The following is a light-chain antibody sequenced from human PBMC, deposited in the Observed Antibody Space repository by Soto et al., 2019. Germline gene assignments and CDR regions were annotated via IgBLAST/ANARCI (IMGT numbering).Light chain of an antibody. J-gene: IGKJ5*01. Sequence: EIVMTQSPATLSVSPGERATLSCRASQSVSNFLAWYQQKPGQAPRLLIYDASNRATGVPARFSGSGSGTEFTLTISSLQSEDFEVYYCQQYNNWPITFGQGTRLEI. CDR2: DAS. V-gene: IGKV3-15*01. CDR1: QSVSNF. CDR3: QQYNNWPIT.